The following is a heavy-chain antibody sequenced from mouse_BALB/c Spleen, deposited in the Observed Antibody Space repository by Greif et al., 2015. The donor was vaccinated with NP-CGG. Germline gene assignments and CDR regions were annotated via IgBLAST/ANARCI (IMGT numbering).Heavy chain of an antibody. J-gene: IGHJ4*01. CDR1: GFNIKDTY. CDR2: IDPASGYT. Sequence: EVQLQESGAELVKPGASVKLSCTASGFNIKDTYIHWVKQRPEQGLEWIGRIDPASGYTKYDPKFQGKATMTADTSSNTAYLQLSSLTSEDTAVYYCARYYRYPYYAMDYWGQGTSITVSS. V-gene: IGHV14-3*02. CDR3: ARYYRYPYYAMDY. D-gene: IGHD2-14*01.